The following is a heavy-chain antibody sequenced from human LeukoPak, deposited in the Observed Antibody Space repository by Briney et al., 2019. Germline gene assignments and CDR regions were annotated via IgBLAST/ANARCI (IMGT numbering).Heavy chain of an antibody. J-gene: IGHJ4*02. Sequence: GGSLRLSCAAPRFTFSSYGMSWVRQAPGKGLEWVSAISGSGALTYYADSVKGRFTISRDNSKNTLYLQMNSLRAEDTAVYFCAKFTYYYDSSAYYHFDYWGQGTLVTVSS. CDR2: ISGSGALT. V-gene: IGHV3-23*01. D-gene: IGHD3-22*01. CDR3: AKFTYYYDSSAYYHFDY. CDR1: RFTFSSYG.